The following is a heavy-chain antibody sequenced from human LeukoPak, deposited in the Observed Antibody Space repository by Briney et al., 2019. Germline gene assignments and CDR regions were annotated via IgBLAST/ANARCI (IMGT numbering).Heavy chain of an antibody. CDR1: TFTFSSYA. J-gene: IGHJ6*02. CDR3: AKSNYATHYYYYGMDV. V-gene: IGHV3-23*01. CDR2: INGSGGRT. Sequence: GSLRLSCAASTFTFSSYAMNWVRQAPGKGLEWVSGINGSGGRTYYADSVKGRFTISRDNSKNTLYLQMNSLRAEDTAVYYCAKSNYATHYYYYGMDVWGQGTTVTVSS. D-gene: IGHD4-11*01.